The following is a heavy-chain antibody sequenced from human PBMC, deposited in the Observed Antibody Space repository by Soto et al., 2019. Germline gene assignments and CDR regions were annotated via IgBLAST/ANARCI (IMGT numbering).Heavy chain of an antibody. V-gene: IGHV4-34*01. CDR2: INHSGST. CDR1: GGSFSGYY. CDR3: ARGPEYSSSSVLYYYYMDV. Sequence: SETLSLTCAVYGGSFSGYYWSWIRQPPGKGLEWIGEINHSGSTNYNPSLKSRVTISVDTSKNQFSLKLSSVTAADTAVYYCARGPEYSSSSVLYYYYMDVWGKGTTVTVSS. J-gene: IGHJ6*03. D-gene: IGHD6-6*01.